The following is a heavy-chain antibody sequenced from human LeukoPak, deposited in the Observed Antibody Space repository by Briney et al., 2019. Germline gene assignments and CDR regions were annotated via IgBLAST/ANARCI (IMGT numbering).Heavy chain of an antibody. D-gene: IGHD4-17*01. CDR2: ISAYNGNT. V-gene: IGHV1-18*01. J-gene: IGHJ4*02. CDR1: GYTFTSYG. CDR3: AAGEYGDYNGFDY. Sequence: ASVKVSCTASGYTFTSYGISWVRQAPGQGLEWMGWISAYNGNTNYAQKFQERVTITRDMSTSTAYMELSSLRSEDTAVYYCAAGEYGDYNGFDYWGQGTLVTVSS.